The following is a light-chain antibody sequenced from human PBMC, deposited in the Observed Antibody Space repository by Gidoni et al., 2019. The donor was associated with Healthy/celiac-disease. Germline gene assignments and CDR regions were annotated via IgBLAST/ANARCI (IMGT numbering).Light chain of an antibody. CDR2: YVS. Sequence: QSALTQPAFVSGSPGQSITISCTGTSSDVGGYNYVSWYQQHPGKAPKLMIYYVSNRPSGVSNRFSGSKSRNTASLTISRLQAEDEADYYCSSYTSSSTLVFGGGTKLTVL. V-gene: IGLV2-14*03. CDR1: SSDVGGYNY. J-gene: IGLJ2*01. CDR3: SSYTSSSTLV.